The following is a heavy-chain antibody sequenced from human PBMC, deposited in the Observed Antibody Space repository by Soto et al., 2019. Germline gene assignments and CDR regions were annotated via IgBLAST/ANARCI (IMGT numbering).Heavy chain of an antibody. CDR3: AKRHTTVATPANYFDY. J-gene: IGHJ4*02. D-gene: IGHD1-1*01. CDR2: FVGSTGST. CDR1: GLSFRSYT. V-gene: IGHV3-23*01. Sequence: GGSLRLSFAASGLSFRSYTRNCVRQAPGKGLEWVSTFVGSTGSTFYADSVKGRFTISRDDSKNTLYLQMNSLRAEDTAVYYCAKRHTTVATPANYFDYWGQGT.